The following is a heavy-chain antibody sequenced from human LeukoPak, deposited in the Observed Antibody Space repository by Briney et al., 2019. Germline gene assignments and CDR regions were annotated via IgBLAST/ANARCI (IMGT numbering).Heavy chain of an antibody. V-gene: IGHV4-38-2*02. CDR1: GYSISTGYY. Sequence: SETLSLTCTVSGYSISTGYYWGWIRQPPGKGLEWIGTIYHSGSTYYNPSLKSRFTISIDTSKNQFSLKLSSVTAADTAVYYCARDSYGDYPWFDPWGQGTLVTVSS. CDR2: IYHSGST. J-gene: IGHJ5*02. D-gene: IGHD4-17*01. CDR3: ARDSYGDYPWFDP.